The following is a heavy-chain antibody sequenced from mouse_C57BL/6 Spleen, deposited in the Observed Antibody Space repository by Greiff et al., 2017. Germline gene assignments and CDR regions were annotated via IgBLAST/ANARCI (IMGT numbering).Heavy chain of an antibody. Sequence: EVKLQESGGGLVKPGGSLKLSCAASGFTFSDYGMHWVRQAPETGLEWVAYISSGSSTIYYADTVKGRFTISRDNAKNTLFLQMTSLRSEDTAMYYCAITGTGAMDYWGQGTSVTVSS. CDR3: AITGTGAMDY. V-gene: IGHV5-17*01. CDR1: GFTFSDYG. D-gene: IGHD4-1*01. J-gene: IGHJ4*01. CDR2: ISSGSSTI.